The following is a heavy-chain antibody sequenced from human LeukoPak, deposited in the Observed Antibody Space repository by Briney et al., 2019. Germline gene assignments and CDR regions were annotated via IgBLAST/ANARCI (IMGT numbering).Heavy chain of an antibody. Sequence: KLGESLKISCKGSGYSFTSYWIGWVRQMPGKGLEWMGIIYPGDSETRYSPSLQGQVTISADKSINTAYLQWSSLKASDTAMYYCARRVVNNRNWYFDLWGRGTLVTVSS. J-gene: IGHJ2*01. CDR2: IYPGDSET. CDR1: GYSFTSYW. V-gene: IGHV5-51*01. CDR3: ARRVVNNRNWYFDL. D-gene: IGHD4-23*01.